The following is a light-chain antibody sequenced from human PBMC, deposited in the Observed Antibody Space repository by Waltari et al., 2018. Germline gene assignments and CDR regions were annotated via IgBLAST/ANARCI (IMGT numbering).Light chain of an antibody. CDR1: QSVLYSSNNKNY. CDR2: WAS. V-gene: IGKV4-1*01. Sequence: KSSQSVLYSSNNKNYLAWYQQKPRQPPKLLIYWASTRESGVPERFSGSGSGTDFTLTISSLQAEDVAVYHCQQYYSTPSTFGQGTKVEIK. J-gene: IGKJ1*01. CDR3: QQYYSTPST.